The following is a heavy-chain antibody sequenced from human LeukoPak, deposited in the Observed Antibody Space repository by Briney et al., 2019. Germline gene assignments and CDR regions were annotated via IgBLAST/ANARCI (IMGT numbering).Heavy chain of an antibody. J-gene: IGHJ4*02. CDR1: GFTFSSYA. D-gene: IGHD5-18*01. Sequence: GGSLRLSCAASGFTFSSYAMSWVRQTPGKGLEWVSTISASGGSTYYADSVKGRFTISRDNSKNTLYLQMNSLRAEDTAVYYCARFATALLGSYIDYWGQGTLVTVSS. CDR2: ISASGGST. CDR3: ARFATALLGSYIDY. V-gene: IGHV3-23*01.